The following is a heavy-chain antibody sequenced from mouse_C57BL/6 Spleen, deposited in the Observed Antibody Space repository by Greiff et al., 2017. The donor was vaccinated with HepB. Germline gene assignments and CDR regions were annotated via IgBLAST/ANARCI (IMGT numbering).Heavy chain of an antibody. CDR3: ARGSPGFAY. CDR2: INPNNGVT. V-gene: IGHV1-26*01. Sequence: VQLQQSRPELVKPGASVKISCKASGYTFTDYYMNWVKQSHGKSLEWIGDINPNNGVTSYNQKFKGKATLTVDKSSSTAYMELRSLTSEDSAVYYCARGSPGFAYWGQGTLVTVSA. J-gene: IGHJ3*01. CDR1: GYTFTDYY.